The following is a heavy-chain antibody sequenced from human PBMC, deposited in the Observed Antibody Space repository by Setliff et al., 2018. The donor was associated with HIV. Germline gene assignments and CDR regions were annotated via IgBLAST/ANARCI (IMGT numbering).Heavy chain of an antibody. D-gene: IGHD6-13*01. Sequence: GGSLRLSCAASGFSFNNYGMTWVRQAPGKGLEWVSGIRDSGVSVYYADSVMGRFTISRDNSKNTLYLQMNSLRVEDTAVYYCAKGLSPITGVGTRFFDSWGQGTLVTVSS. CDR1: GFSFNNYG. CDR2: IRDSGVSV. V-gene: IGHV3-23*01. J-gene: IGHJ5*01. CDR3: AKGLSPITGVGTRFFDS.